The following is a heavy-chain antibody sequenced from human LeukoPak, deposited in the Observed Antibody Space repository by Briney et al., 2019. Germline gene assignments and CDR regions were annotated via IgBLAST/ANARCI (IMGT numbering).Heavy chain of an antibody. Sequence: PGGSLRLSCVASGFTFSNYWMYWVRQAPGKGLVWASRINTDGSTTSYADSVKGRFTISRDNAKNTLYLQMNSLRAEDTAVYYCARDSGTYYYYYMDVWGKGTTVTVSS. V-gene: IGHV3-74*01. CDR2: INTDGSTT. D-gene: IGHD1-26*01. CDR1: GFTFSNYW. CDR3: ARDSGTYYYYYMDV. J-gene: IGHJ6*03.